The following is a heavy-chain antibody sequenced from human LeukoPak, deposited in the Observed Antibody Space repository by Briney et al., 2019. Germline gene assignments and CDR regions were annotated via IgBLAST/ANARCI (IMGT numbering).Heavy chain of an antibody. CDR1: GFTVSSNY. J-gene: IGHJ4*02. CDR3: ARSRGTFFPHDY. D-gene: IGHD3-10*01. CDR2: IYSGGGT. Sequence: GGSLRLSCAVSGFTVSSNYMSWVRQAPGKGLEWVSVIYSGGGTYYADSVKGRFTISRDNSKNTVYLQMNSLRVEDTAVYYCARSRGTFFPHDYWGQGTLVTVST. V-gene: IGHV3-66*01.